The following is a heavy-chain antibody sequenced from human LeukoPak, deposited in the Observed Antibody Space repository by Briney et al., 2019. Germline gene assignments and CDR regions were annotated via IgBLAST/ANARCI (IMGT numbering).Heavy chain of an antibody. D-gene: IGHD3-16*02. CDR3: ARGADYVWGSYRYFDY. V-gene: IGHV4-31*03. Sequence: PSQTLSLTCTVSGGSISSGGYYWSWIRQHPGKGLEWIGYIYYSGSTYYNPSLKSRVTISVDTSKNQFSLKPSSVTAADTAVYYCARGADYVWGSYRYFDYWGQGTLVTVSS. J-gene: IGHJ4*02. CDR1: GGSISSGGYY. CDR2: IYYSGST.